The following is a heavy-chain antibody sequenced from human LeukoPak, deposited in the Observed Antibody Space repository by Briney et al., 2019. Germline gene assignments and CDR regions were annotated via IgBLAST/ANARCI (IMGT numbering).Heavy chain of an antibody. Sequence: GGSLRLSCTASGFTFTTYAMNWVRQAPGKGLEWVSVISGSGDTTYYADSVKGRFTISRDNSKNTLYLQMNSLRAEDTAVYYCAKSVPITMVRGVISYFDYWGQGTLVTVSS. D-gene: IGHD3-10*01. J-gene: IGHJ4*02. V-gene: IGHV3-23*01. CDR1: GFTFTTYA. CDR2: ISGSGDTT. CDR3: AKSVPITMVRGVISYFDY.